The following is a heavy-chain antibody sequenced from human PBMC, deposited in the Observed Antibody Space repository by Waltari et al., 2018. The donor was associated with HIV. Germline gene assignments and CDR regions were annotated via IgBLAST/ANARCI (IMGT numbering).Heavy chain of an antibody. CDR3: AGTYYDYVWGSYRPPPFDY. CDR2: IYTSGST. Sequence: QVQLQESGPGLVKPSETLSLTCTVSGGSISSSYSRWIRQPAGKGLEWIGRIYTSGSTNYNPSLKSRVTMSVDTSKNQFSLKLSSVTAADTAVYYCAGTYYDYVWGSYRPPPFDYWGQGTLVTVSS. CDR1: GGSISSSY. V-gene: IGHV4-4*07. D-gene: IGHD3-16*02. J-gene: IGHJ4*02.